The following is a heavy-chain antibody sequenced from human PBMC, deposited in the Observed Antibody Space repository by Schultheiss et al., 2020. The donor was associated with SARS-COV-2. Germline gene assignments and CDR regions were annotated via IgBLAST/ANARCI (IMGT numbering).Heavy chain of an antibody. V-gene: IGHV3-30-3*01. D-gene: IGHD6-19*01. Sequence: GGSLRLSCAASGFTFSSYAMSWVRQAPGKGLEWVAVISYDGSNKYYADSVKGRFTISRDNSKNTLYLQMNSLRAEDTAVYYCAKDWGSGWRGYYGMDVWGQGTTVTVSS. CDR3: AKDWGSGWRGYYGMDV. CDR2: ISYDGSNK. J-gene: IGHJ6*02. CDR1: GFTFSSYA.